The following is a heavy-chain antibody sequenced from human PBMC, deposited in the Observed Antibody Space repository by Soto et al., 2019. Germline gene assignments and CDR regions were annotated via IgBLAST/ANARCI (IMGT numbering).Heavy chain of an antibody. CDR1: GGSISSYY. J-gene: IGHJ3*02. CDR2: VYNSGST. D-gene: IGHD1-26*01. Sequence: SETLSLTCTVFGGSISSYYWSWVRRPPGKGLEWIGYVYNSGSTTYSPSFKSRVTISVDTSKNQFSLKLTSVTAADTAVYYCAREGGGSYGVFNMGGQGTMVTVSS. CDR3: AREGGGSYGVFNM. V-gene: IGHV4-59*01.